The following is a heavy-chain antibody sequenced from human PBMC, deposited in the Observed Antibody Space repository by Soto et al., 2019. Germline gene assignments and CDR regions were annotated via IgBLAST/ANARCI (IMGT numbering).Heavy chain of an antibody. Sequence: PSETLSLTCTVSGGSIGSFYRSWIRQSPGGTLEWIGYIYASRATTYNPSLESRITMSVDIPNNEFSLDLTSVTAADTAVYYCARSHSFDGSIYHYYFDFWGQGTLVTV. CDR2: IYASRAT. D-gene: IGHD3-3*02. V-gene: IGHV4-59*01. CDR1: GGSIGSFY. CDR3: ARSHSFDGSIYHYYFDF. J-gene: IGHJ4*02.